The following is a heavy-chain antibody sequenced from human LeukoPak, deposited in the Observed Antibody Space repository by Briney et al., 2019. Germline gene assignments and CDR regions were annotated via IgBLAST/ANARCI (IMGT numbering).Heavy chain of an antibody. D-gene: IGHD1-26*01. Sequence: PGGSLRLSCAASGFTFSSYAMHWVRQAPGKGLEWVAVISYDGSNKYYADSVKGRFTISRDNSKNTLYLQMNSLRAEDTAVYYCARVRDPMGATTTDYWGQGTLATVSS. CDR2: ISYDGSNK. CDR3: ARVRDPMGATTTDY. V-gene: IGHV3-30-3*01. J-gene: IGHJ4*02. CDR1: GFTFSSYA.